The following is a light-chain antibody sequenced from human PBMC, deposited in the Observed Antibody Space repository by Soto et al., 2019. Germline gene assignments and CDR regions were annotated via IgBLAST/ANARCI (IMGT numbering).Light chain of an antibody. Sequence: EIILTQSPDTLSLSPGERATLSCRASQTVSSNYLAWCQQRPGQAPRLLIYGASTRAAGIPDRFSGSGPGTDFPLTITRLEPEASAVYFCQQYTGPPTTFGQGTRLEIK. J-gene: IGKJ5*01. CDR1: QTVSSNY. V-gene: IGKV3-20*01. CDR3: QQYTGPPTT. CDR2: GAS.